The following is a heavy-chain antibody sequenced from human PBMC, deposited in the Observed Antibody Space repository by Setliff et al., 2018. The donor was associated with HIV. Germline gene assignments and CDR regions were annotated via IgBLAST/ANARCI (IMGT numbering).Heavy chain of an antibody. Sequence: ASVKVSCKASGGSFNNNAVTWVRQTPRQGLEWVGGVTPMVGTPQYAQKFQGRVTITTDESTSTAFMELGSLKFDDTAVYYCARVVPTYRSGWQTSMFDSWGQGTLVTVSS. CDR2: VTPMVGTP. CDR3: ARVVPTYRSGWQTSMFDS. V-gene: IGHV1-69*05. CDR1: GGSFNNNA. J-gene: IGHJ4*02. D-gene: IGHD6-19*01.